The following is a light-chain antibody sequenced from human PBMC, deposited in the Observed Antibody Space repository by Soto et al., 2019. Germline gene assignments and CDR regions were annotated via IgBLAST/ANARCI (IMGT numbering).Light chain of an antibody. J-gene: IGKJ4*01. CDR1: QSLLHSNGNTY. V-gene: IGKV2-28*01. CDR3: MQALQTPS. Sequence: DIVMTQSPLSLPVTPGEPASISCRSSQSLLHSNGNTYLDWYLQRPGRSPQLLIYFSSRRASGVPDRFSGSESGTDFTLKISRVEDEDVGVYYCMQALQTPSFGGGTKVEIK. CDR2: FSS.